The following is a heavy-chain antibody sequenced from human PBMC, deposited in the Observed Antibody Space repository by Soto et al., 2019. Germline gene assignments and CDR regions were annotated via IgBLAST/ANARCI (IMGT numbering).Heavy chain of an antibody. CDR3: ARGTWYNWNYVRGRFDY. J-gene: IGHJ4*02. CDR1: GGSFSGYY. D-gene: IGHD1-7*01. Sequence: SETLSLTCAVYGGSFSGYYWSWIRQPPGKGLEWIGEINHSGSTNYNPSLKSRVTISVDTSKNQFSLKLSSVTAADTAVYYCARGTWYNWNYVRGRFDYWGQGTLVTVSS. V-gene: IGHV4-34*01. CDR2: INHSGST.